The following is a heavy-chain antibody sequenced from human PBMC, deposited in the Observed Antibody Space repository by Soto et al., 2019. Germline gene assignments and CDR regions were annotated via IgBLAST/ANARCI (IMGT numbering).Heavy chain of an antibody. V-gene: IGHV1-3*05. J-gene: IGHJ4*02. CDR1: GYTFTSYA. Sequence: QVQLVQSGAEEKKPGASVKVSCKASGYTFTSYAMDWVRQAPGQRLEWMGWINAGNGNTKYSQKFQGRVTITRDTSATTVYMELNSLRSEDTAVYYCARDQRIAFDYWGQGTLVTVSS. CDR2: INAGNGNT. D-gene: IGHD6-25*01. CDR3: ARDQRIAFDY.